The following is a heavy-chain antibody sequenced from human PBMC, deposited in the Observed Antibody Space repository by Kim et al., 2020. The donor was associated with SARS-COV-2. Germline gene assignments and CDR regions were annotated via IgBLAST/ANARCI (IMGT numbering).Heavy chain of an antibody. Sequence: SETLSLTCAVYGGSFSGYYWSWIRQPPGKGLEWIGEINHSGSTNYNPSLKSRVTISVDTSKNQFSLKLSSVTAADTAVYYCAINPAGYYYDSSGYFPAPFDIWGQGTMVTVSS. D-gene: IGHD3-22*01. CDR1: GGSFSGYY. V-gene: IGHV4-34*01. CDR3: AINPAGYYYDSSGYFPAPFDI. CDR2: INHSGST. J-gene: IGHJ3*02.